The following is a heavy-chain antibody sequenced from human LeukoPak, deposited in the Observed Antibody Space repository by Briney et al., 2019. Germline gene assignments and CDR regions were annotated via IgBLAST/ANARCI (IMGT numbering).Heavy chain of an antibody. J-gene: IGHJ4*02. Sequence: GGSLRLSCAASGFTFSSYEMNWVRQAPGKGLEWVSYISSSGSTIYYADSVKGRFTISRDNSKNTLYLQMDSLRADDTAVYYCAGAFSGWSPKFWGQGTLVTVSS. V-gene: IGHV3-48*03. D-gene: IGHD6-19*01. CDR1: GFTFSSYE. CDR3: AGAFSGWSPKF. CDR2: ISSSGSTI.